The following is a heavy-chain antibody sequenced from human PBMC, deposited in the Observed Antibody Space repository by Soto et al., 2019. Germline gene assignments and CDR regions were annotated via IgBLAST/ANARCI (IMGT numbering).Heavy chain of an antibody. CDR1: GYTFISYG. CDR3: ARDLDELLTGFPGY. Sequence: QVQLVQSGAEVKKPGASVKVSCKASGYTFISYGFTWVRQAPGQGLEWMGWISAYNGNTKYSQKLQGRVTMTTDTSTRPAYMELTSLRSADTAAYYWARDLDELLTGFPGYWGPGTRVTVSS. D-gene: IGHD3-9*01. CDR2: ISAYNGNT. J-gene: IGHJ4*01. V-gene: IGHV1-18*01.